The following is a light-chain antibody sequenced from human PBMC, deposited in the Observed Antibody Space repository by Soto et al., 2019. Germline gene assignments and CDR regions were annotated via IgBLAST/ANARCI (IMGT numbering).Light chain of an antibody. CDR3: QQYDSWPPSYT. Sequence: EIVMTQSPATLSVSLGDRATLSCRASQGGSTYLAWYQQKPGQAPIILIYGASTSATGIPARFSGSGSETDFTRPISSLQSEDFALSYCQQYDSWPPSYTFGQGTKLEI. CDR2: GAS. J-gene: IGKJ2*01. CDR1: QGGSTY. V-gene: IGKV3-15*01.